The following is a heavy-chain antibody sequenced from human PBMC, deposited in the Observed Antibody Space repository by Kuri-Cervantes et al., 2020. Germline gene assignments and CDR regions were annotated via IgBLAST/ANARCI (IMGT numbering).Heavy chain of an antibody. CDR2: IYYSGGT. CDR3: ARVRLGDYVWGSYPTHMDV. CDR1: GGFFNNYF. J-gene: IGHJ6*03. V-gene: IGHV4-59*01. D-gene: IGHD3-16*02. Sequence: AGSLSPPCSVSGGFFNNYFWNWIRQPPGKGLEWIGYIYYSGGTNYNPSLKSRVTISVDTSKNQFSLKLSSVTAADTAVYYCARVRLGDYVWGSYPTHMDVWGKGTTVTVSS.